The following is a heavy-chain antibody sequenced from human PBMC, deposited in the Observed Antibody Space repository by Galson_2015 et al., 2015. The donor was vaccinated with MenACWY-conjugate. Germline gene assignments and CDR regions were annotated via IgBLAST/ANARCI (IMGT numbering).Heavy chain of an antibody. Sequence: SLRLSCAASGFTFNSYSMYWVRQAPGKGLEWVSSISSGGNYIHYADSVKGRFTISRDNGKNSVYLQMYSLRAEDTAVYYCARDINFDWLPQMDYWGQGTLVTVSS. V-gene: IGHV3-21*06. CDR1: GFTFNSYS. D-gene: IGHD3-9*01. J-gene: IGHJ4*02. CDR3: ARDINFDWLPQMDY. CDR2: ISSGGNYI.